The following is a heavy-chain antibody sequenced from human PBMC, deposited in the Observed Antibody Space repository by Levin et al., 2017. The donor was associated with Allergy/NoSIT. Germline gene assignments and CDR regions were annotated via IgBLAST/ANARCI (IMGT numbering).Heavy chain of an antibody. V-gene: IGHV3-23*01. J-gene: IGHJ4*02. Sequence: GGSLRLSCAASGFTFRNHAMNWVRQAPGKGLEWVSAITTSGATTHYADSVKGRFTISRDHSKHTSSQQMNSLRAEDTAFYYCAKGQDYGDTVHFDYWCQGTLVTVSS. D-gene: IGHD4-17*01. CDR3: AKGQDYGDTVHFDY. CDR2: ITTSGATT. CDR1: GFTFRNHA.